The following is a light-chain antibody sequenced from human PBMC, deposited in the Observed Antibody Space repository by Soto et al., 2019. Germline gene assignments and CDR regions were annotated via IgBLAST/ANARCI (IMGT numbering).Light chain of an antibody. CDR3: QQYSHWRT. V-gene: IGKV3-15*01. Sequence: EIMMTQSPANVSVFPGERATLSCRASQSIDSDLAWYQQKPGHVPRLLIYGASTRATGVPARFSGSGSGTEFTLTILSLQSDDFAVYYCQQYSHWRTFGPGTTVEIK. CDR2: GAS. J-gene: IGKJ1*01. CDR1: QSIDSD.